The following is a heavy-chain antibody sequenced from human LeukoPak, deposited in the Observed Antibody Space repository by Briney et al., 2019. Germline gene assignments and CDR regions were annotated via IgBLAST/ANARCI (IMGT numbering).Heavy chain of an antibody. D-gene: IGHD7-27*01. CDR3: ARDILTGFNY. J-gene: IGHJ4*02. V-gene: IGHV3-30*01. CDR1: GFTFSSYA. Sequence: PGGSLRLSCAASGFTFSSYAMHWVRQAPGKGLEWVAVRSYDGSNKYYADSVRGRFTISRDNSKNTLYLRMNSLRAEDTAVYYCARDILTGFNYWGQGTLVTVSS. CDR2: RSYDGSNK.